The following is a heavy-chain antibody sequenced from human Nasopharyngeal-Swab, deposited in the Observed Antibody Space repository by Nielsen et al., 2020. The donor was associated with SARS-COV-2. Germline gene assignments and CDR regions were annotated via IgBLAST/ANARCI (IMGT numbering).Heavy chain of an antibody. CDR3: ARGETAMAKYYYYGMDV. V-gene: IGHV3-48*02. CDR1: GFTFSSYS. D-gene: IGHD5-18*01. CDR2: ISSSSSTI. J-gene: IGHJ6*02. Sequence: GGSLRLSCAASGFTFSSYSMNWVRQAPGKGLAWVSYISSSSSTIYYADSVKGRFTISRDNAKNSLYLQMNSLRDEDTAVYYCARGETAMAKYYYYGMDVWGQGTTVTVSS.